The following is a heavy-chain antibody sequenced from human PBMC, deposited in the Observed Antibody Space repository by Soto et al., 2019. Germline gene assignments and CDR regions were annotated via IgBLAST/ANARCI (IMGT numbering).Heavy chain of an antibody. CDR3: ARNPDTNYYYGMDV. CDR2: IIPIFGTA. J-gene: IGHJ6*02. Sequence: QVQLVQSGAEVKKPGSSVKVSCKASGGTFSSYAISRVRQAPGQGLEWMGGIIPIFGTANYAQKFQGRVTITADESTSTAYMELSSLRSEDTAVYYCARNPDTNYYYGMDVWGQGTTVTVSS. CDR1: GGTFSSYA. V-gene: IGHV1-69*12.